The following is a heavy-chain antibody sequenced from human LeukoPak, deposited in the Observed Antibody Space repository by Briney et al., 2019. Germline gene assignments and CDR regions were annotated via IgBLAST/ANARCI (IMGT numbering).Heavy chain of an antibody. CDR3: ASGVEDGYGNWFDP. CDR2: IIPILVIA. J-gene: IGHJ5*02. V-gene: IGHV1-69*02. Sequence: ASVKVSCKASGGTFSSYTISWVRQAPGQGLEWMGRIIPILVIANYAQKFQGRVTITADKSTSTAYMELSSLRSEDTAVYYCASGVEDGYGNWFDPWGQGTLVTVSS. D-gene: IGHD5-24*01. CDR1: GGTFSSYT.